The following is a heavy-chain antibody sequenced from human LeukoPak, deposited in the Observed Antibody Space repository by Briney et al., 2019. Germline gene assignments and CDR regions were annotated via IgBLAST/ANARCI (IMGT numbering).Heavy chain of an antibody. V-gene: IGHV3-30-3*01. CDR3: ARGGWELSNWFDP. Sequence: PGGSLRLSCAASGFTFSSYAMHWVRQAPGKGLEWVAVISYDGSNKYYADSVKGRFTISRDNSKNTLYLQMNSLRAEDTAVYYCARGGWELSNWFDPWGQGTLVTVSS. J-gene: IGHJ5*02. CDR1: GFTFSSYA. D-gene: IGHD1-26*01. CDR2: ISYDGSNK.